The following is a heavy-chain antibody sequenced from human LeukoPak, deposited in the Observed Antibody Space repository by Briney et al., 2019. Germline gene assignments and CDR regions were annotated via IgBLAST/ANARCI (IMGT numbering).Heavy chain of an antibody. CDR2: ISGSGGST. J-gene: IGHJ4*02. V-gene: IGHV3-23*01. CDR3: AKVDGGLASAGTPDY. D-gene: IGHD6-13*01. CDR1: GFTFSSYG. Sequence: PGGSLRLSCAASGFTFSSYGMSWVRQAPGKGLEWVSAISGSGGSTYYADSVKGRFTISRDNSRNTVYLQMNSLRAEDTAVYYCAKVDGGLASAGTPDYWGQGTLVTVSS.